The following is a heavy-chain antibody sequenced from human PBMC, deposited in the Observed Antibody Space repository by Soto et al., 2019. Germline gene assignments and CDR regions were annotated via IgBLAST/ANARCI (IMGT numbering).Heavy chain of an antibody. CDR2: ISGSGDGT. V-gene: IGHV3-23*01. CDR1: GFTFTSYA. D-gene: IGHD1-7*01. J-gene: IGHJ4*02. Sequence: TGGSLRLSCAASGFTFTSYAMSWVRQAPGKGLEWVSAISGSGDGTYYSDSVKGRFTIPRDNSKNTLYLQMNSLRAEDTAVYYCAKNVLTGTIDYWGQGTLVTVSS. CDR3: AKNVLTGTIDY.